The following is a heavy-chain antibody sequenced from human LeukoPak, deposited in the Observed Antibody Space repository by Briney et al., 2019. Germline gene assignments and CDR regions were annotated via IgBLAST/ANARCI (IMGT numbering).Heavy chain of an antibody. Sequence: GGSLRLSCAASGFTFSSYSMNWVRQAPEKGLEWVSSISSGTTYIYYADSLEGRFTISRDNAKSSLYLQMNSLSAEDTAVYYCAKASDYGDYFSGMDVWGQGTTVTVSS. J-gene: IGHJ6*02. V-gene: IGHV3-21*01. CDR1: GFTFSSYS. D-gene: IGHD4-17*01. CDR3: AKASDYGDYFSGMDV. CDR2: ISSGTTYI.